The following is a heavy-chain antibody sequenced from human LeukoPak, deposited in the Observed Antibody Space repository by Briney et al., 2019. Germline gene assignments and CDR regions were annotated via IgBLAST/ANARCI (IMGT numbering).Heavy chain of an antibody. Sequence: PGGSLRLSCSTSGFTFSSYWMSWVRQAPGKGLEWVANIKQDGSEKYYVDSVKGRFTISRDNAKNSLFLQMNSLRADDTPVYYCAREYYDSSGYYHGWHWGQGALVTVSS. D-gene: IGHD3-22*01. CDR3: AREYYDSSGYYHGWH. CDR2: IKQDGSEK. CDR1: GFTFSSYW. V-gene: IGHV3-7*01. J-gene: IGHJ4*02.